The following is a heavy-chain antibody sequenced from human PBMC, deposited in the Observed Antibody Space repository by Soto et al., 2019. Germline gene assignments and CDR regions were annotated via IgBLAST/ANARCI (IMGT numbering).Heavy chain of an antibody. Sequence: VKAYCKAAGYTFIRSVITWVRNATGQGFEWMGWISPYDDSTNYAQKLQGRVTMTTDTSTSTAYMELRSLRSDDTAVYYCARAPKAAGSVLWFDPWGQGTLVTVSS. D-gene: IGHD6-13*01. V-gene: IGHV1-18*01. J-gene: IGHJ5*02. CDR2: ISPYDDST. CDR1: GYTFIRSV. CDR3: ARAPKAAGSVLWFDP.